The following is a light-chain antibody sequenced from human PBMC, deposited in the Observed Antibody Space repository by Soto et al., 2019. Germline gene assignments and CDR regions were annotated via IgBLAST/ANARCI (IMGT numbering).Light chain of an antibody. J-gene: IGKJ1*01. V-gene: IGKV3D-15*01. CDR3: QQYGGSPWT. Sequence: EIVMTQSPATLSVSAGERATLSFRASQSVSSNLAWYQQKPGQAPRLLIYGASSMPTGIPARFSGSGSGTDFTLTVSSLEPEDSAVYYCQQYGGSPWTFGQGTKVDIK. CDR2: GAS. CDR1: QSVSSN.